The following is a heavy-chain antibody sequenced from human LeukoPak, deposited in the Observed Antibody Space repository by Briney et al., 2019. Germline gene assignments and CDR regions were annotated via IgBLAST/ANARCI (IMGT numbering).Heavy chain of an antibody. V-gene: IGHV1-18*01. Sequence: ASVKVSCKASGYTFTSYGISWVRQAPGQGLEWMGWISAYNGDTNYAQKLQGRVTMTTDTSTSTAYMELRSLRSDDTAVYYCARVYYDFWSGYEYDAFDIWGQGTMVTVSS. CDR2: ISAYNGDT. J-gene: IGHJ3*02. D-gene: IGHD3-3*01. CDR3: ARVYYDFWSGYEYDAFDI. CDR1: GYTFTSYG.